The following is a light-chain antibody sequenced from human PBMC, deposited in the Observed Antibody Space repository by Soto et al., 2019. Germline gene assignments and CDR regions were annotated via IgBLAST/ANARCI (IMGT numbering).Light chain of an antibody. CDR3: TSYVGNDIWV. CDR2: EVT. Sequence: QSALTQPPSASGSPGQSVTISCTGTSSDVGAYKYVSWYQQYPGKAPKLMIYEVTKRPSGVPDRFSGSKSGNTASLTVSGLRAEVGADYYCTSYVGNDIWVFGGGTKLTAL. CDR1: SSDVGAYKY. J-gene: IGLJ3*02. V-gene: IGLV2-8*01.